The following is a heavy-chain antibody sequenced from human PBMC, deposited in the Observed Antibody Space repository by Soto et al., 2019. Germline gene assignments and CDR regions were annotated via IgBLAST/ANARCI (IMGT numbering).Heavy chain of an antibody. CDR2: MNPNSGNT. J-gene: IGHJ6*02. CDR1: GYTFTSYD. D-gene: IGHD6-19*01. V-gene: IGHV1-8*01. CDR3: ARDHGSGWYGPYYYYGMDV. Sequence: QVQLVQSGAEVKKPGASVKVSCKASGYTFTSYDINWVRQATGQGLEWMGWMNPNSGNTGYAQKFQGRVTMTRNTSRSTAYMELSSLRSEDTAVYYCARDHGSGWYGPYYYYGMDVWGQGTTVTVSS.